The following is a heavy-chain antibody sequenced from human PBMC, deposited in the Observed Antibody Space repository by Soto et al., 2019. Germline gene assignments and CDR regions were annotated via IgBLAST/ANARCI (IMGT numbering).Heavy chain of an antibody. D-gene: IGHD6-13*01. CDR3: ARRGSSSWYGY. J-gene: IGHJ4*02. CDR2: IYYSGST. CDR1: GGSISSDSYY. V-gene: IGHV4-39*01. Sequence: SETLSLTCTVSGGSISSDSYYWGWIRQPPGKGLEWIGSIYYSGSTYYNPSLKSRVTISVDTSKNQFSLKLSSVTAADTAVYYCARRGSSSWYGYWGQGTLVTVSS.